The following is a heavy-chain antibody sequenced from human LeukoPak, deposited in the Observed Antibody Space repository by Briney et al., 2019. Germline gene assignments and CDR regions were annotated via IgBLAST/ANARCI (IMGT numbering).Heavy chain of an antibody. Sequence: SETLSPTCTVSGGSISSGDYYRSWIRQPPGKGLEWIGYIYYSGSTYYNPSLKSRVTISVDTSKNQFSLKLSSVTAADTAVYYCARSYDSSGYYHLGYYFDYWGQGTLVTVSS. V-gene: IGHV4-30-4*01. CDR2: IYYSGST. J-gene: IGHJ4*02. CDR1: GGSISSGDYY. CDR3: ARSYDSSGYYHLGYYFDY. D-gene: IGHD3-22*01.